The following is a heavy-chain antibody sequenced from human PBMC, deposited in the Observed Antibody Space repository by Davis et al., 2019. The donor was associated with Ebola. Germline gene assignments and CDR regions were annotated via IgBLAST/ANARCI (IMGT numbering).Heavy chain of an antibody. D-gene: IGHD6-19*01. CDR2: IHNDGRT. Sequence: GESLKISCAASGFTVGSYYGNWVRQAPGKGLEWVSVIHNDGRTFYADSVKGRFTISSDTSQNMFYLQMNSLRADDTAVYYCAREQWYYMDVWGKGTTVTVSS. V-gene: IGHV3-53*01. CDR1: GFTVGSYY. J-gene: IGHJ6*03. CDR3: AREQWYYMDV.